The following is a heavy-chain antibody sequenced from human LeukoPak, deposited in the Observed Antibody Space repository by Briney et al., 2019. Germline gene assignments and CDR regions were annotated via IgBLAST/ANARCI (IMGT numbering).Heavy chain of an antibody. CDR2: ISSSSSYI. D-gene: IGHD6-19*01. V-gene: IGHV3-21*01. Sequence: GGSLRLSCAASGFTFSSYSMNWVRQAPGKGLEWVSSISSSSSYIYYADSVKGRFTISRDNSKNTLYLQMNSLRAEDTAVYYCAKIGVAGTFYYYYMDVWGKGTTVTVSS. CDR1: GFTFSSYS. J-gene: IGHJ6*03. CDR3: AKIGVAGTFYYYYMDV.